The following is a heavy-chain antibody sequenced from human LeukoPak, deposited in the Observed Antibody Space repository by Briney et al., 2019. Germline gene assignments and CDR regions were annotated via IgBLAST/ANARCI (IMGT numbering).Heavy chain of an antibody. V-gene: IGHV3-21*01. Sequence: GGSLRLSCAASGFTFSNYSMNWVRQAPGKGLEWVSSISSSSSYIYYADSVKGRFAISRDNAKNSLYLQMNSLRAEDTAVYYCARDEVARLPLDYWGQGTLVTVSS. J-gene: IGHJ4*02. D-gene: IGHD6-25*01. CDR1: GFTFSNYS. CDR2: ISSSSSYI. CDR3: ARDEVARLPLDY.